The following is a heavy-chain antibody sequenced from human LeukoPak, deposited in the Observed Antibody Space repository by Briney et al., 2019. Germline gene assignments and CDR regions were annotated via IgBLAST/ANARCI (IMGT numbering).Heavy chain of an antibody. Sequence: GESLKISCKGSGYSFTSYWIGWVRQMPGKGLEWMGIIYPGDSDTRYSPSFQGQVTISADKSISTAYLQWSSLKASDTAMYYCARFAGHYYDSSGYYFYYWGQGTLVTVSS. J-gene: IGHJ4*02. V-gene: IGHV5-51*01. CDR2: IYPGDSDT. CDR1: GYSFTSYW. CDR3: ARFAGHYYDSSGYYFYY. D-gene: IGHD3-22*01.